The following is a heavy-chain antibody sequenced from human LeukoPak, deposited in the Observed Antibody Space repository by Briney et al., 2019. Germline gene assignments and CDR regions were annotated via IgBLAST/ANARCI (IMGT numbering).Heavy chain of an antibody. CDR3: ARGQDSSSWCDY. CDR1: GFTFSSYG. CDR2: IRYDGSNK. D-gene: IGHD6-13*01. J-gene: IGHJ4*02. Sequence: GSLRLSCAASGFTFSSYGMHWVRQAPGKGLEWVAFIRYDGSNKYYADSVKGRFTISRDNSKNTLYLQMNSLRAEDTAVYYCARGQDSSSWCDYWGQGTLVTVSS. V-gene: IGHV3-30*02.